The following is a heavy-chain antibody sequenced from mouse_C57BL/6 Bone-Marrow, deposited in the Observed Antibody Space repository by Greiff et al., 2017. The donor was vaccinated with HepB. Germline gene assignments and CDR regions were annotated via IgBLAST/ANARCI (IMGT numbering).Heavy chain of an antibody. V-gene: IGHV1-5*01. J-gene: IGHJ1*03. Sequence: VQLKQSGTVLARPGASVKMSCKTSGYTFTSYWMHWVKQRPGQGLEWIGAIYPGNSDTSYNQKFKGKAKLTAVTSASTAYMERSSLTNEDSAVYYWTRHYGSSYWYFDVWGTGTTVTVAS. CDR3: TRHYGSSYWYFDV. CDR2: IYPGNSDT. D-gene: IGHD1-1*01. CDR1: GYTFTSYW.